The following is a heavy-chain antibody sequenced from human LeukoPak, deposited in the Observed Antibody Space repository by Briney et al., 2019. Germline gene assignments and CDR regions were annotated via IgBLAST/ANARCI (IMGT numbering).Heavy chain of an antibody. CDR1: GYSFSSYW. CDR3: ARQGHIVGGGWFDP. Sequence: GESLKISCQGSGYSFSSYWIRWVRQMPGKAPEWMGVIYPGDSDTRYRPPFQGQVTMSADKSINTAYLQWRSLRASDSAMYYCARQGHIVGGGWFDPWGQGTLVTVSS. V-gene: IGHV5-51*01. D-gene: IGHD2-15*01. J-gene: IGHJ5*02. CDR2: IYPGDSDT.